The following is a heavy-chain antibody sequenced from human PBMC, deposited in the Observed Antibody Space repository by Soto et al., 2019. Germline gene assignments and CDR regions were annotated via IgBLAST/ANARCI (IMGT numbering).Heavy chain of an antibody. V-gene: IGHV3-33*07. CDR2: IRYDGTKE. J-gene: IGHJ6*02. Sequence: GGSLRLSCAASGFTFSSYGMYWVRQAPGKGLEWLANIRYDGTKEYYADFVKGRFTISRDNSKNTLYLQMNSLRAEDTAVYYCARDRTYFGSGSVAMDVWGQGTTVTVSS. D-gene: IGHD3-10*01. CDR1: GFTFSSYG. CDR3: ARDRTYFGSGSVAMDV.